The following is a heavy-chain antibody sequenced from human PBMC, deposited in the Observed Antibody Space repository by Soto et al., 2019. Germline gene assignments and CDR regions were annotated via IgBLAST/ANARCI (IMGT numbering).Heavy chain of an antibody. CDR1: GYSFTSYY. V-gene: IGHV1-46*01. CDR2: INPSGGST. CDR3: ARDNGVFFYGMDV. D-gene: IGHD2-8*01. J-gene: IGHJ6*02. Sequence: QVQLVQSGAEVKTPGASVKVSCKASGYSFTSYYIHWVRQAPGQGLEWMGMINPSGGSTTYAQKFQGRVTMTGDTSTGTVYMELSSLRSEDTAIFYCARDNGVFFYGMDVWGQGTTVTVSS.